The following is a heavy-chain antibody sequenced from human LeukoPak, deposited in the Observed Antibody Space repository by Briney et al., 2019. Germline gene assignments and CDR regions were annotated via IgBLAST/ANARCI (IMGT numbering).Heavy chain of an antibody. J-gene: IGHJ4*02. V-gene: IGHV4-59*01. CDR2: IYYSGST. D-gene: IGHD3-10*01. Sequence: KSSETLSLTCTVSGVSISSYYWSWIRQPPGKGLEWIGYIYYSGSTNYNPSLKSRVTISVDTSKNQFSLKLSSVTAADTAVYYCARVTMVRGVPCFDYWGQGTLVTVSS. CDR3: ARVTMVRGVPCFDY. CDR1: GVSISSYY.